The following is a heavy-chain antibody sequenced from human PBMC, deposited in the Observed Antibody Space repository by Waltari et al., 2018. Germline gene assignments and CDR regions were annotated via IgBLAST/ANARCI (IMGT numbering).Heavy chain of an antibody. D-gene: IGHD6-13*01. J-gene: IGHJ2*01. V-gene: IGHV4-34*01. Sequence: QVQLQQWGAGLLKPSETLSLTCAVYGGSFSGYYWSWIRQPPGKGLEWIGEINHSGSTNYNPSLKGRVTISVDTSKNQFSLKLSSVTAADTAVYYCARGGRHSSWYRSYWYFDLWGRGTLVTVSS. CDR2: INHSGST. CDR3: ARGGRHSSWYRSYWYFDL. CDR1: GGSFSGYY.